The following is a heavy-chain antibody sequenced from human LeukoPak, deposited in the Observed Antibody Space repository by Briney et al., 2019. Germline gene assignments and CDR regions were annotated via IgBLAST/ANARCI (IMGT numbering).Heavy chain of an antibody. J-gene: IGHJ4*02. V-gene: IGHV1-2*02. CDR1: GYTFGDYY. Sequence: ASVKVSCKASGYTFGDYYMHWVRHAPGQGLEWTGWINPNSGGTNYAQKFRGRVTMTRDTSITTAYMELSTVTSDDTAVYFCAREPRRHFDYWGQGTLVTVSS. CDR3: AREPRRHFDY. CDR2: INPNSGGT.